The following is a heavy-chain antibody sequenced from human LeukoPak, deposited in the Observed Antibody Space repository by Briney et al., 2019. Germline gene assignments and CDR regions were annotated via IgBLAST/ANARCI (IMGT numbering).Heavy chain of an antibody. CDR3: ARRAGGDYSPAYYFDY. V-gene: IGHV3-7*01. CDR1: GFTFSSYW. CDR2: IKQDGSEK. Sequence: PGGSLRLSCAASGFTFSSYWMSWVRQAPGKGLEWVANIKQDGSEKYYVDSVKGRFTISRDNAKNSLYLQMNSLRAEDTAVYYCARRAGGDYSPAYYFDYWGQGTLVTVSS. D-gene: IGHD4-17*01. J-gene: IGHJ4*02.